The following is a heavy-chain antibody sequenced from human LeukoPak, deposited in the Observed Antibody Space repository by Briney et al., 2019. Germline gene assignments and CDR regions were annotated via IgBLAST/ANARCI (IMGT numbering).Heavy chain of an antibody. J-gene: IGHJ4*02. CDR3: ARGAGNSHYYGSGSYPIDY. Sequence: SQTLSLTCTVSGGSLSSGDYYWSWIRQPPGKGLEWIGYIYYSGSTYYNPSLKSRVTISVDTSKNQFSLKLSSVTAADTAVYYCARGAGNSHYYGSGSYPIDYWGQGTLVTVSS. D-gene: IGHD3-10*01. CDR2: IYYSGST. CDR1: GGSLSSGDYY. V-gene: IGHV4-30-4*01.